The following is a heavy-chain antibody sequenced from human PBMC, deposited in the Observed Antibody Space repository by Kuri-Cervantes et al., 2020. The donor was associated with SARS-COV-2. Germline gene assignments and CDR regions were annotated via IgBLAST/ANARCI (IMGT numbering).Heavy chain of an antibody. CDR3: ARVLVRAFYYFYAVDV. J-gene: IGHJ6*02. D-gene: IGHD2-21*01. CDR2: IYSGGST. CDR1: GFTVSSNY. V-gene: IGHV3-53*05. Sequence: GESLKISCAASGFTVSSNYMSWVRQAPGKGLEWVSVIYSGGSTYYADSVKGRFTISRDTSKNTVYLQMNSLRPDDTGVYFCARVLVRAFYYFYAVDVWGQGTTVTVSS.